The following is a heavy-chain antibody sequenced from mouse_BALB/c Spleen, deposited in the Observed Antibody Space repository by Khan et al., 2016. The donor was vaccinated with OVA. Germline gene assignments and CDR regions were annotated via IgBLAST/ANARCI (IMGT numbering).Heavy chain of an antibody. D-gene: IGHD2-2*01. CDR3: TRHGYVAWFTY. CDR1: GYSFTTYY. Sequence: MQLEESGPELMKPGASVKISCKASGYSFTTYYLHWVMQSHGESLEWIGYVDPFSGGTTYNQKFKGKATLTVDKSSSTAYMHLSNLTSEDSAVYYWTRHGYVAWFTYWGQGTLVTVSA. V-gene: IGHV1S135*01. CDR2: VDPFSGGT. J-gene: IGHJ3*01.